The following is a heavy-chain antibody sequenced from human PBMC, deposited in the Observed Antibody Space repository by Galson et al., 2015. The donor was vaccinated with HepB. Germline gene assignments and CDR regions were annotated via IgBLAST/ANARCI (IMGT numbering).Heavy chain of an antibody. CDR3: ASAPGTTLYYGKVV. V-gene: IGHV6-1*01. D-gene: IGHD1-14*01. Sequence: CAISGDSVPNNNAAWYWIRQSPSTGLECLGRTYYRARWYSDYSLSLRSRITINAATSKNQFSLELNSVTPEDMAVYSCASAPGTTLYYGKVVWGQGTTVSVSS. CDR2: TYYRARWYS. CDR1: GDSVPNNNAA. J-gene: IGHJ6*02.